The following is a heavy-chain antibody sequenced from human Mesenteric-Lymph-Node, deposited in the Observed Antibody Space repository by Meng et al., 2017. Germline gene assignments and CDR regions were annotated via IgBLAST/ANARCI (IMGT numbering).Heavy chain of an antibody. D-gene: IGHD4-17*01. V-gene: IGHV1-18*01. CDR1: RYTFSSYL. CDR2: ISAYDGNT. J-gene: IGHJ4*02. CDR3: ATAEYGRTFVY. Sequence: VRVVRPGTEVIYPGAVLQVSCKGSRYTFSSYLLGRVPQAPGPGVGWMGWISAYDGNTSHAQKLQGRFTMTTDVATRSAYMELRSVRPDHAAVYYCATAEYGRTFVYWGQGTLVTVSS.